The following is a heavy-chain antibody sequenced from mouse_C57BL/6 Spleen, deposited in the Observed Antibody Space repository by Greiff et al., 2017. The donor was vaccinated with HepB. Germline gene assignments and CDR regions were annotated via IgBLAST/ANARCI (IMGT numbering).Heavy chain of an antibody. CDR2: IDPNSGGT. V-gene: IGHV1-72*01. D-gene: IGHD1-1*01. Sequence: QVQLQQPGAELVKPGASVKLSCKASGYTFTSYWMHWVKQRPGRGLEWIGRIDPNSGGTKYNEKFKSKATLTVDKPSSTAYMQLSSLTSEDSAVYYCARSDGGLGYGSVGYYYAMDYWGQGTSVTVSS. CDR1: GYTFTSYW. J-gene: IGHJ4*01. CDR3: ARSDGGLGYGSVGYYYAMDY.